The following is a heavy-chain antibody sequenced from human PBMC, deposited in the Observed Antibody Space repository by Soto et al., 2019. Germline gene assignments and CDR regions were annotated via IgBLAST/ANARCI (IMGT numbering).Heavy chain of an antibody. D-gene: IGHD2-15*01. CDR2: IDPSDSYT. V-gene: IGHV5-10-1*01. J-gene: IGHJ6*02. CDR1: GYSFTSYW. Sequence: LGESLKISCKGSGYSFTSYWTSWVRQMPVKGLEWMGRIDPSDSYTNYSPSFQGHVTISADKSISTAYLQWSSLKASDTAMYYCARRSEGGPTATEYNGMDVWGQGTTVTVSS. CDR3: ARRSEGGPTATEYNGMDV.